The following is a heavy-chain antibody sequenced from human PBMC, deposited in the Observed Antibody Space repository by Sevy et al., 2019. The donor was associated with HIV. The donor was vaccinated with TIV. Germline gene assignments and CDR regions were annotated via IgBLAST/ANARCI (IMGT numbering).Heavy chain of an antibody. Sequence: GGSLRLSCAVSGIIFTTSGMHWVRQAPGKGLEWVAVISYDGRNKFYGDSVKGRFTISRDNSKKILYLQMNSLRAEDTAVYYCAKDVTGYNGMDVWGQGTMVTVSS. CDR3: AKDVTGYNGMDV. J-gene: IGHJ6*02. CDR2: ISYDGRNK. D-gene: IGHD1-1*01. CDR1: GIIFTTSG. V-gene: IGHV3-30*18.